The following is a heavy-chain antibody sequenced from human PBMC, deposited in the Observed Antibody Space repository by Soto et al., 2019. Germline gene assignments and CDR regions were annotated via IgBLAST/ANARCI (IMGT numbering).Heavy chain of an antibody. CDR2: ITYDAGNNK. J-gene: IGHJ4*02. CDR3: ARDKRDSYGDYVDY. D-gene: IGHD4-17*01. V-gene: IGHV3-30-3*01. CDR1: GFTFSSYA. Sequence: PGGSLRLSCAASGFTFSSYAMHWVRQAPGKGLEWVAVITYDAGNNKYYADSVKGRFTISRDNSMSTLYLQMNSLRTDDTAVYYCARDKRDSYGDYVDYRGPGTLVTVSS.